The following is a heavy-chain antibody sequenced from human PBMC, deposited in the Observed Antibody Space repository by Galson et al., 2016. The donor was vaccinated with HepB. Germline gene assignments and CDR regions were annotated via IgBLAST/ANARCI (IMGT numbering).Heavy chain of an antibody. J-gene: IGHJ4*02. V-gene: IGHV3-7*01. D-gene: IGHD1-14*01. CDR1: GFTFRNYW. CDR2: INYDGSER. Sequence: SLRLSCAPSGFTFRNYWMSWVRQVPGKGLEWVANINYDGSERYYVESVKGRFTISRDNSKNSLSLQMNSLSLQMNNLRAEDTAVYYCARGRYITGTMGYWPWGQGSPVTVSS. CDR3: ARGRYITGTMGYWP.